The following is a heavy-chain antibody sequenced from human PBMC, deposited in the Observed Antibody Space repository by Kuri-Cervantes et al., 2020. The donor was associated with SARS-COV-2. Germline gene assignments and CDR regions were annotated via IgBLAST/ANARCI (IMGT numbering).Heavy chain of an antibody. D-gene: IGHD6-13*01. CDR2: IYYSGST. CDR1: GGSIGSYY. V-gene: IGHV4-59*04. J-gene: IGHJ2*01. CDR3: ARFRIAATSGNWYFDL. Sequence: SETLSLTCTVSGGSIGSYYWSWIRQPPGKGLEWIGYIYYSGSTYYNPSLKSRVTISVDTSKNQFSLKLSSVTAADTAVYYCARFRIAATSGNWYFDLWGRGTLVPSPQ.